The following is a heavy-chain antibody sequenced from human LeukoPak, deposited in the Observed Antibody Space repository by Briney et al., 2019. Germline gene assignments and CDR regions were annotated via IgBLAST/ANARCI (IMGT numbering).Heavy chain of an antibody. D-gene: IGHD3-3*02. J-gene: IGHJ4*02. Sequence: SEPLSLTCAVSGSSLSRGYYWGWVRQPPGKGLEWIGNIYHSGSTSYNPSLKSRVTISLDTSNKHFSLKLNSVIAADTAVYYCMRDLSNWGQGTLVTVSS. CDR1: GSSLSRGYY. CDR3: MRDLSN. V-gene: IGHV4-38-2*02. CDR2: IYHSGST.